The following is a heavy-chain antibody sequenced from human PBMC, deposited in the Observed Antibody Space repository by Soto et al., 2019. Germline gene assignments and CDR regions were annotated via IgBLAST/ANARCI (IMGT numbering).Heavy chain of an antibody. J-gene: IGHJ4*02. CDR1: GGSITTTTSHY. CDR3: ARQRRITTCHADY. CDR2: IYYSGST. V-gene: IGHV4-39*01. Sequence: QLQLQESGPGLVKPSETLSLICTVSGGSITTTTSHYWGWIRQPPGKGLEWIGNIYYSGSTDYNPSLKSHATISVDTSKNQCSLRLSSVTAADTAVYYCARQRRITTCHADYWGQGTLVTVSP.